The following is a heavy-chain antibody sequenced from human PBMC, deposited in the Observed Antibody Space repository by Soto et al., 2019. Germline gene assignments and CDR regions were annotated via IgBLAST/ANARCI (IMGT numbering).Heavy chain of an antibody. CDR3: TKSSGGSSSVGMDY. CDR2: ITRDGYNK. Sequence: GGSLRLSCAGSGFIFKNYALNWVRQAPGKGLEWVASITRDGYNKYYADSVKGRFTISRDNSRDTLSLQMTALRTEDSSIYYCTKSSGGSSSVGMDYWGQGTRVTVSS. V-gene: IGHV3-30*04. J-gene: IGHJ4*02. CDR1: GFIFKNYA. D-gene: IGHD6-6*01.